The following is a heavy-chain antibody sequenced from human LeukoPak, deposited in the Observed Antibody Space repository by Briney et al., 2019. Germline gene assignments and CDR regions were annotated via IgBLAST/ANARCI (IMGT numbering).Heavy chain of an antibody. CDR3: ARPGITGTMGYGAFDI. CDR2: IDSSSSYI. CDR1: GFTFSSYA. J-gene: IGHJ3*02. D-gene: IGHD1-7*01. Sequence: GGSLRLSCAASGFTFSSYAMSWVRQAPGKGLEWVSSIDSSSSYIYYADSVKGRFTISRDNAKNSLFLQMNSLRVEDTAVYYCARPGITGTMGYGAFDIWGQGTRVTVSS. V-gene: IGHV3-21*01.